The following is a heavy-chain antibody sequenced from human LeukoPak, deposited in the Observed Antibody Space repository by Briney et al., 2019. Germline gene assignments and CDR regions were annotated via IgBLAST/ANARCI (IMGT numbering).Heavy chain of an antibody. V-gene: IGHV3-23*01. J-gene: IGHJ4*02. D-gene: IGHD3-10*01. Sequence: GGSLRLSCAGSGFTFSNDDLNWVRQAPGKGLEWVAGMSGDGRRTDYAGSVKGRFTISRGNAKNSLYLQMNSLRAEDTAVYYCARAPMVRGVTYVDYWGQGTLVTVSS. CDR2: MSGDGRRT. CDR3: ARAPMVRGVTYVDY. CDR1: GFTFSNDD.